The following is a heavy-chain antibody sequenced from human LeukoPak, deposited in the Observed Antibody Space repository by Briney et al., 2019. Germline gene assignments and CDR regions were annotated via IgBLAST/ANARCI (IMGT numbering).Heavy chain of an antibody. CDR2: INPNSGDT. CDR1: GYTFTGYY. V-gene: IGHV1-2*02. Sequence: GASVKVSCKASGYTFTGYYMHWVRQAPGQGLEWMGWINPNSGDTDYAQRFQGRVTMTTDMSITTAYMELNSLRSDDTAVYYCATGGGSSGYPDYWGQGTLVTVSS. J-gene: IGHJ4*02. CDR3: ATGGGSSGYPDY. D-gene: IGHD3-22*01.